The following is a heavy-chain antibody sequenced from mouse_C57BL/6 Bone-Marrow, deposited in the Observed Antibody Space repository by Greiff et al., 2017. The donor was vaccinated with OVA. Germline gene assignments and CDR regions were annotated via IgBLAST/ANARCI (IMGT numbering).Heavy chain of an antibody. V-gene: IGHV1-81*01. Sequence: VQLVESGAELARPGASVKLSCKASGYTFTSYGISWVKQRTGQGLEWIGEIYPRSGNTYYNEKFKGKATLTADKSSSTAYMELRSLTSEDSAVYFRARGEGEDWYFDVWGTGTTVTVSS. J-gene: IGHJ1*03. CDR2: IYPRSGNT. CDR1: GYTFTSYG. CDR3: ARGEGEDWYFDV.